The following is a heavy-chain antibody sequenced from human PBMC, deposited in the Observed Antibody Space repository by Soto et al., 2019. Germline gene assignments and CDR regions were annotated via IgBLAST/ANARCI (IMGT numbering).Heavy chain of an antibody. Sequence: PSETLSLTCSFSCGSIIGSYWSWIRQSPGKGLEWLGYVYDTGSTNYSPSLRSRVSISVDTSKNEFSLSLSSVTAAATAVDFCASSVAVPGARIDYWGQGTQVTVSS. CDR3: ASSVAVPGARIDY. CDR1: CGSIIGSY. V-gene: IGHV4-59*01. D-gene: IGHD6-19*01. J-gene: IGHJ4*02. CDR2: VYDTGST.